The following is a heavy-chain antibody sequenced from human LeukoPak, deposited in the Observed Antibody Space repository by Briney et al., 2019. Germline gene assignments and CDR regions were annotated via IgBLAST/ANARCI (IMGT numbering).Heavy chain of an antibody. CDR3: AKDPTDFDSSGQTYFDY. D-gene: IGHD3-22*01. J-gene: IGHJ4*02. V-gene: IGHV3-23*01. Sequence: PGGPLRLSCAATGFTFSSCAMSWVREAPGKVLEWVSAISTSGGRTFYADSVKGRFTISRDNSKNTLYLQMNSLKAEDTAIYYCAKDPTDFDSSGQTYFDYWGQGTLVTVSS. CDR1: GFTFSSCA. CDR2: ISTSGGRT.